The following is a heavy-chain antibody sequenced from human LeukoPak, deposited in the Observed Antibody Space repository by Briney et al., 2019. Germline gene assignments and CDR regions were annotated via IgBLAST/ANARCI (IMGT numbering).Heavy chain of an antibody. CDR3: ARIGAGTTRVDY. Sequence: GSSVKVSCKASGGTFSSYAISWVRQAPGQGLEWMGRIIPILGIANYAQKFQGRVTITADKSTSTAYMELSSLRSEDTAVYYCARIGAGTTRVDYWGQGTLVTVSS. J-gene: IGHJ4*02. CDR2: IIPILGIA. V-gene: IGHV1-69*04. CDR1: GGTFSSYA. D-gene: IGHD1-7*01.